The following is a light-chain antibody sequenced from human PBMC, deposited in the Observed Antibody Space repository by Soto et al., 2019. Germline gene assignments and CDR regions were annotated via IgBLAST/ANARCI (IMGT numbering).Light chain of an antibody. Sequence: DIVMTQSPLSLPVTPGEPASISCRSSQSLLHSNGYNYLDWYLQKPGQSPQLLIYLGSNRASGVPDRVSGSGSGTDFTLKISRVEAADVGVYYCMQPLQSWTFGQGTKVEIK. CDR3: MQPLQSWT. V-gene: IGKV2-28*01. CDR1: QSLLHSNGYNY. CDR2: LGS. J-gene: IGKJ1*01.